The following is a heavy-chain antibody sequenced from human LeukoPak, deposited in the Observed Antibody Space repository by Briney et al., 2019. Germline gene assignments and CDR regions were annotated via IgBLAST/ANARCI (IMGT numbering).Heavy chain of an antibody. Sequence: SGPTLVKPTQTLTLTCTFSGFSLNTGDVGVGWIRQPPGKALEWLALISRDDDQRYSPSLKNRLTITKDTSKNQVVLTMTNMDPVDTATYYCAHTGSLHGDDWFDPWGHGTLVSVSS. D-gene: IGHD7-27*01. CDR2: ISRDDDQ. CDR1: GFSLNTGDVG. V-gene: IGHV2-5*02. J-gene: IGHJ5*02. CDR3: AHTGSLHGDDWFDP.